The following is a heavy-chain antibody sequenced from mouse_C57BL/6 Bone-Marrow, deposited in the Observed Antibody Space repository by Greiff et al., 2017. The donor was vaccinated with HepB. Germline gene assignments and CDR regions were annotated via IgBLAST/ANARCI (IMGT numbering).Heavy chain of an antibody. CDR1: GYTFTSYW. CDR2: IYPGNSDT. CDR3: TRSREIYYYGVDFDY. Sequence: VQLQQSGTVLARPGASVKMSCKTSGYTFTSYWMHWVKQRPGQGLEWIGAIYPGNSDTSYNQKVKGKAKLTAVTSASTAYMELSSLTNEDSAVYYCTRSREIYYYGVDFDYWGQGTTLTVSS. D-gene: IGHD1-1*01. V-gene: IGHV1-5*01. J-gene: IGHJ2*01.